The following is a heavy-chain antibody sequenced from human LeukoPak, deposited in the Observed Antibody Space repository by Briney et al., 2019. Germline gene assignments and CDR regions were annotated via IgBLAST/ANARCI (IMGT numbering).Heavy chain of an antibody. D-gene: IGHD3-10*01. Sequence: ASVKVSCTASGYTFTSYDINWVRQATGQGLEWMGWMNPNSGNTGYAQKFQGRVTITRNTSISTAYMELSSLRSEDTAVYYCARGPRITLVRGGQWYYYMDVWGKGTTATISS. J-gene: IGHJ6*03. CDR2: MNPNSGNT. CDR1: GYTFTSYD. V-gene: IGHV1-8*03. CDR3: ARGPRITLVRGGQWYYYMDV.